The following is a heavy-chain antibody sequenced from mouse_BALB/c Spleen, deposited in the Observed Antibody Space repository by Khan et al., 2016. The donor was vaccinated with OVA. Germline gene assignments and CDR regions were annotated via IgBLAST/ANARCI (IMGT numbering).Heavy chain of an antibody. Sequence: QVRLQQSGAELARPGASVKMSCKASGYTFTSYSMHWIKQRPGQGLEWLGNINPSNAYTNYNQKFKDKATLTADKSSSTAYMQLSSLTSEDSAVYYCARYFHYYGRRGALDYWGQGTSVTVSS. D-gene: IGHD1-1*01. CDR2: INPSNAYT. CDR1: GYTFTSYS. CDR3: ARYFHYYGRRGALDY. J-gene: IGHJ4*01. V-gene: IGHV1-4*01.